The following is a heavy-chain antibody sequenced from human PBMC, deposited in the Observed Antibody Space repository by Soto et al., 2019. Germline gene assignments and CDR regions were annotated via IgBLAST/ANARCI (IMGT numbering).Heavy chain of an antibody. D-gene: IGHD3-22*01. CDR1: GFTFSSYA. CDR2: ISYDGSNK. CDR3: ARDAYYYDSSGYCAY. J-gene: IGHJ4*02. V-gene: IGHV3-30-3*01. Sequence: GSLRLSCAASGFTFSSYAMHWVRQAPGKGLEWVAVISYDGSNKYYADSVKGRFTISRDNSKNTLYLQMNSLRAEDTAVYYCARDAYYYDSSGYCAYWGQGTLVTVSS.